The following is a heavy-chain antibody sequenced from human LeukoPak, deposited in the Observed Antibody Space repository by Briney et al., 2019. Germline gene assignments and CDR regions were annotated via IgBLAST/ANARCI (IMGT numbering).Heavy chain of an antibody. CDR1: GFTFSSHW. D-gene: IGHD1-26*01. Sequence: GGSLRLSCAASGFTFSSHWRNWVRPAAGKGLEWVANIKEDGSEKYYVDSVKGRFTISRDNAKNSLCLQMNSLRAEDTAIYYCVRSGGYWGQGTLVTVSS. V-gene: IGHV3-7*05. CDR2: IKEDGSEK. CDR3: VRSGGY. J-gene: IGHJ4*02.